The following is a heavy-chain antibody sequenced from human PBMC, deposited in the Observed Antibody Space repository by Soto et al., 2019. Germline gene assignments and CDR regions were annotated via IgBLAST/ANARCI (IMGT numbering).Heavy chain of an antibody. Sequence: PSETLSLTCGVSGDTISTGGYSWAWIRQPPGKALEWIGHTYHSGNPYYNPSLKSRLTLLVDTSKNQLSLELTSVTAADTAVYFCARHKVVASTGPTFDSWGQGALVTVSS. J-gene: IGHJ4*02. D-gene: IGHD5-12*01. V-gene: IGHV4-30-2*01. CDR1: GDTISTGGYS. CDR2: TYHSGNP. CDR3: ARHKVVASTGPTFDS.